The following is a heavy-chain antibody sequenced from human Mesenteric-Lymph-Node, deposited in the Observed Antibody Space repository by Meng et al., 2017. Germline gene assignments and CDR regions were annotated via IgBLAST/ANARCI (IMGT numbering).Heavy chain of an antibody. CDR3: ARPEGRHSVGWYRGGEVDY. Sequence: GESLKISCAASGFTFSYYPMHWVRQAPGKGLEWVAVISYDGSNKFYADSVKGRFTISRDDSKNTLYLQMNSLRAADTAVYYCARPEGRHSVGWYRGGEVDYWGQGTLVTVSS. CDR2: ISYDGSNK. J-gene: IGHJ4*02. V-gene: IGHV3-30*01. CDR1: GFTFSYYP. D-gene: IGHD6-19*01.